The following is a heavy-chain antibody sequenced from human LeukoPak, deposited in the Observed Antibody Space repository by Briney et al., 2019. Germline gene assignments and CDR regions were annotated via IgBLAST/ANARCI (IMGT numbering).Heavy chain of an antibody. V-gene: IGHV4-38-2*02. CDR3: ARCDRYFADGYFDY. CDR2: IYHTGST. Sequence: PSETLSLTCTVSGYSITSGYYWGWIRQPPGKGLEWIGSIYHTGSTYYNPSLKSRVTISVDTSKNQFSLKLSSVTAADTAVYYCARCDRYFADGYFDYWGQGTLVTVSS. CDR1: GYSITSGYY. J-gene: IGHJ4*02. D-gene: IGHD3-9*01.